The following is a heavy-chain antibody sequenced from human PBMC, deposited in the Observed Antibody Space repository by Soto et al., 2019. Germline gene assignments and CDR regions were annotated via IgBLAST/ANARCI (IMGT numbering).Heavy chain of an antibody. CDR2: MFHSGGA. CDR3: ARGVAAPGMTAYNWFDP. J-gene: IGHJ5*02. Sequence: SETLSLTCVVSDGSISTYDWWTWVRQPPGKGLEWIGKMFHSGGADYSPSLKSRVTISVDTSKNQFSLKLRSVTAADTAEYYCARGVAAPGMTAYNWFDPWGQGTLVTVSS. V-gene: IGHV4-4*02. CDR1: DGSISTYDW. D-gene: IGHD6-13*01.